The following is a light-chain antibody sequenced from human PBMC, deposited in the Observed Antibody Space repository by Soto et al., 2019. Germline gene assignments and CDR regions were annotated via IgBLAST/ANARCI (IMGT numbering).Light chain of an antibody. J-gene: IGKJ1*01. CDR1: QSINNY. Sequence: DIQMTQSPSSLSASAGDRVTITCRASQSINNYLNWYQQKPGKAPQVLIYSASGLQGGVPSNFSGSGSGTDFTLTITSLQPEHIATYYGQQSYSTPWTFGQGTKVEIK. V-gene: IGKV1-39*01. CDR3: QQSYSTPWT. CDR2: SAS.